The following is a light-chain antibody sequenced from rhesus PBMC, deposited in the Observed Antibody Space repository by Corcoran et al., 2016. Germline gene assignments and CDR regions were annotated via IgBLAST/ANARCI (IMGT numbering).Light chain of an antibody. CDR1: QGISNR. J-gene: IGKJ3*01. Sequence: DIQMTQSPSSLSASVGDRVTITCRASQGISNRLAWYHQKPGKAPKLLIYRASNLETGVPSRFRGSGFGTDFTLTISSLQPDDIATYYCQQHDNSPFTFGPGTKLDIK. CDR3: QQHDNSPFT. V-gene: IGKV1-69*01. CDR2: RAS.